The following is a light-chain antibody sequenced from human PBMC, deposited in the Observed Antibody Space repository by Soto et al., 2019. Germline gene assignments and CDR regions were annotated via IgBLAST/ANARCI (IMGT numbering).Light chain of an antibody. J-gene: IGKJ1*01. V-gene: IGKV1-5*01. CDR3: HQYSSSRRT. Sequence: DIQMTQSPSTLSASVGDRVTITCRASQSISSWLAWYQQKPGKAPKLLIYDASSLESGVPSRFSGSGSGTEFTLTISRLEPEDFAVYYCHQYSSSRRTFGQGTKVDIK. CDR1: QSISSW. CDR2: DAS.